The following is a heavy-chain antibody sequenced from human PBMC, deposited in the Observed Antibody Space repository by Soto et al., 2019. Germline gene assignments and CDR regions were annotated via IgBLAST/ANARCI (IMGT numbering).Heavy chain of an antibody. CDR3: ARAHEVAWFDT. D-gene: IGHD2-15*01. J-gene: IGHJ5*02. V-gene: IGHV3-21*01. Sequence: EVQLVESGGGLVKPGESLRLSCAASGFSLSSYTMNWVRQAPGKGLQWVSSITNRGTHTYSADSVKGRFTISRDNDKNSMYLQMNILRAEDTAIYFCARAHEVAWFDTWGLGTLVTVTS. CDR2: ITNRGTHT. CDR1: GFSLSSYT.